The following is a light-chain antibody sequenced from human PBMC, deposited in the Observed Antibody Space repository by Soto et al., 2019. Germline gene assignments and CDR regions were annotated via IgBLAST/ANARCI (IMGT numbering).Light chain of an antibody. Sequence: VLTQLPSVSGTPGQRVIISCSGSSSNIGPNYVYWYQQLPGTAPKLLIQKNNQRPSGVPDRFSGSKSGTSASLAISGLRSEDEADNYCAAWDDSMSGLYVFGTGTKVTVL. CDR3: AAWDDSMSGLYV. CDR2: KNN. J-gene: IGLJ1*01. V-gene: IGLV1-47*01. CDR1: SSNIGPNY.